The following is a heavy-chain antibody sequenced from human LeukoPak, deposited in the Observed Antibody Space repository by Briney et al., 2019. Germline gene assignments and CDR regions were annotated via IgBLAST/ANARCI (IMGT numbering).Heavy chain of an antibody. J-gene: IGHJ4*02. CDR2: ITHSGST. D-gene: IGHD3-22*01. CDR3: ARGPPQTYFHGNGYYYFDY. V-gene: IGHV4-34*01. CDR1: GGSFSGYF. Sequence: SETLSLTCAVYGGSFSGYFWTWIRQPPGKGLEWIGEITHSGSTNYNPSLKSRVIVSTDTSNNQFSLKLSSVTAADTAVYYCARGPPQTYFHGNGYYYFDYWGQGTLVTVSS.